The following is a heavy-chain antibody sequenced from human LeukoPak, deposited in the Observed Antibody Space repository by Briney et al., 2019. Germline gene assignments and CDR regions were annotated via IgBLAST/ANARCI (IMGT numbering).Heavy chain of an antibody. D-gene: IGHD3-22*01. CDR2: IYYSGST. Sequence: PSETLSLTCTVSGGSISSYYWSWIRQPPGKGLEWIGYIYYSGSTNYNPSLKSRVTISVDTSNNQFSLKLSSVTAADTAVYYCARDSSGYRRGSFDYWAREPWSPSPQ. V-gene: IGHV4-59*01. J-gene: IGHJ4*02. CDR1: GGSISSYY. CDR3: ARDSSGYRRGSFDY.